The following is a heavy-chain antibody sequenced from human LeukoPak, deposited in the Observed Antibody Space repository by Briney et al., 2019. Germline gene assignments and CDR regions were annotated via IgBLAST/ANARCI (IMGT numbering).Heavy chain of an antibody. V-gene: IGHV1-2*02. J-gene: IGHJ4*02. CDR2: INPDSGGT. CDR1: GYTFTGYY. D-gene: IGHD6-6*01. Sequence: ASVKVSCKASGYTFTGYYMHWVRQAPGQGLEWMGWINPDSGGTNYAQKFQGRVTMTRDTSISTAYMELSRLRSDDTAVYYCASIGFPSLKYSSSPPDYWGRGTLVTVSS. CDR3: ASIGFPSLKYSSSPPDY.